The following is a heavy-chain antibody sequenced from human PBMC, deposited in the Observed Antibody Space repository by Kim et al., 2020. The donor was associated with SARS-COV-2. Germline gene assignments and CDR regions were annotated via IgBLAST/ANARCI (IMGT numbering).Heavy chain of an antibody. V-gene: IGHV4-34*01. Sequence: SETLSLTCAVYGGSFSGYYWSWIRQPPGKGLEWIGEINHSGSTNYNPSLKSRVTISVDTSKNQFSLKLSSVTAADTAVYYCARGPSSGRHGPGYYYYGMDVWGQGTTVTVSS. J-gene: IGHJ6*02. D-gene: IGHD3-10*01. CDR3: ARGPSSGRHGPGYYYYGMDV. CDR1: GGSFSGYY. CDR2: INHSGST.